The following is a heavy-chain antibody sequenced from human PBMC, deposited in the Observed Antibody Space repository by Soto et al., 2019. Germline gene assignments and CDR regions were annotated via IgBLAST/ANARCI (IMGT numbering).Heavy chain of an antibody. J-gene: IGHJ5*02. D-gene: IGHD6-13*01. CDR1: GYSFTSYW. V-gene: IGHV5-51*01. CDR3: ARVSIAAAGTSLGWFAP. Sequence: GESLKISCKGSGYSFTSYWIGWVRQMPGKGLEWMGIIYPGDSDTRYSPSLKSRVTISVDTSKNQFSLKLSSVTAADTAVYYCARVSIAAAGTSLGWFAPWGQGTLVTVSS. CDR2: IYPGDSDT.